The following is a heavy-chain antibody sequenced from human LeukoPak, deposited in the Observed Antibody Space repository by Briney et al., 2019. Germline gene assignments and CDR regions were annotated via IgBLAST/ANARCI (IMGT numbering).Heavy chain of an antibody. V-gene: IGHV1-2*04. CDR3: ARDLGPGSSWYYYYGMDV. CDR1: GYTFTGYY. D-gene: IGHD6-13*01. Sequence: ASVKVSCKASGYTFTGYYMHWVRQAPGQGLEWMGWINSNSGGTNYAQKFQGWVTMTRDTSISTAYMELSRLRSDDTAVYYCARDLGPGSSWYYYYGMDVWGQGTTVTVSS. CDR2: INSNSGGT. J-gene: IGHJ6*02.